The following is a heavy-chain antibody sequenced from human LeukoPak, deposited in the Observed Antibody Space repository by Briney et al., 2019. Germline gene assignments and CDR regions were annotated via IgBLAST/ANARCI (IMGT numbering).Heavy chain of an antibody. Sequence: PGGSLRLSCAASGFTFSSYAMSWVRQAPGKGLEWVSAISGSGGSTYYADSVKGRFTISRDNSKNTLYLQMNSLRAEDTAVYYCARGWGSYYLVDYWGQGTLVTVSS. D-gene: IGHD1-26*01. CDR2: ISGSGGST. V-gene: IGHV3-23*01. J-gene: IGHJ4*02. CDR3: ARGWGSYYLVDY. CDR1: GFTFSSYA.